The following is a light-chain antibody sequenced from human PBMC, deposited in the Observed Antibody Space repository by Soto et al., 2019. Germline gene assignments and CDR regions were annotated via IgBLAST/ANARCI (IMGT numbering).Light chain of an antibody. V-gene: IGLV4-69*01. CDR2: LNSDGSH. Sequence: QLVLTQSPSASASLGASVKLTCTLSSGHSSYAIAWHQQQPEKGPRYLMKLNSDGSHNKGDGITDRFSGSSSGTERYLTISSLQSEDEADYYCQTWGTGIVVFGGGTKLTVL. CDR3: QTWGTGIVV. CDR1: SGHSSYA. J-gene: IGLJ2*01.